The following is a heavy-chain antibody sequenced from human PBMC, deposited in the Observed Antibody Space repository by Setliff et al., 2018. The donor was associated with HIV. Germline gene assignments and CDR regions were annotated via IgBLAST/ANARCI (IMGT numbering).Heavy chain of an antibody. Sequence: PGGSLRLSCAASGFTFSNYAMHWVRQAPGKGLEWMAVISYDGSNKYYADSVKGRFTISRDNSKNTLYLQMNSLRVEDTAVYYCARETMYDSRGYLSHYFDYWGQGTPVTVSS. CDR1: GFTFSNYA. V-gene: IGHV3-30-3*01. CDR3: ARETMYDSRGYLSHYFDY. J-gene: IGHJ4*02. D-gene: IGHD3-22*01. CDR2: ISYDGSNK.